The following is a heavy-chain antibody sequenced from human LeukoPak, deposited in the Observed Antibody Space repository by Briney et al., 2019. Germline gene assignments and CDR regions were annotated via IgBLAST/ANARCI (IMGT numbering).Heavy chain of an antibody. J-gene: IGHJ5*02. CDR1: GYTLTELS. CDR2: FDPEDGET. D-gene: IGHD3-22*01. CDR3: ATEHSGSYGDYNWFDP. Sequence: GASVKVSCKVSGYTLTELSIHWVRQAPGKGLEWLGGFDPEDGETIHAQKFQGRVTMTEDTSTDTAYMELSSLRSEDTAVYYCATEHSGSYGDYNWFDPWGQGTLVTVSS. V-gene: IGHV1-24*01.